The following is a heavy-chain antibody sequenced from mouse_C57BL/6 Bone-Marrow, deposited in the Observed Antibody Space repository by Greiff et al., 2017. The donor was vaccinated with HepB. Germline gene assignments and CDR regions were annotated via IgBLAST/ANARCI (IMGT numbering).Heavy chain of an antibody. D-gene: IGHD1-1*01. Sequence: QVQLQQSGAELVKPGASVKVSCKASGYTFTSYWMHWVKQRPGQGLEWIGRIHPSDSDTNYNQKFKGKATLTVDNSSSTAYMQLSRLSSEDSAVYYCAMGVCYGSILDYGGQGTTLTVSS. CDR3: AMGVCYGSILDY. CDR1: GYTFTSYW. CDR2: IHPSDSDT. V-gene: IGHV1-74*01. J-gene: IGHJ2*01.